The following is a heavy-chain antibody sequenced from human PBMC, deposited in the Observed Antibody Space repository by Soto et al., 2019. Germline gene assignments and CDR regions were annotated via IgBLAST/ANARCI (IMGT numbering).Heavy chain of an antibody. CDR3: ARDKAGKLWLFSAFDI. CDR1: ELNIDEFA. J-gene: IGHJ6*04. Sequence: PGGSMRHSNAASELNIDEFAMHWIRQKHGKGLEWVSRISWDSGTIDYADSVKGRFTISRDNAKNTLYLQMNSLRAEDTAVYYCARDKAGKLWLFSAFDIWGKGTTVSVSS. CDR2: ISWDSGTI. V-gene: IGHV3-9*01. D-gene: IGHD5-18*01.